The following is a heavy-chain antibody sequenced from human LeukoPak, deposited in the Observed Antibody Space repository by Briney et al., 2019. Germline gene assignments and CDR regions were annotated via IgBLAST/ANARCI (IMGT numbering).Heavy chain of an antibody. V-gene: IGHV3-74*01. Sequence: GGSLRLSCAASGFTFSSYAIHWVRQAPGKGLVWVSRISSDGSSTTYADSVQGRFTISRDNAKNTLYLQMNSLRVEDTAFYYCARDLAYSRLDYWGQGMLVTVSS. CDR2: ISSDGSST. D-gene: IGHD5-18*01. J-gene: IGHJ4*02. CDR1: GFTFSSYA. CDR3: ARDLAYSRLDY.